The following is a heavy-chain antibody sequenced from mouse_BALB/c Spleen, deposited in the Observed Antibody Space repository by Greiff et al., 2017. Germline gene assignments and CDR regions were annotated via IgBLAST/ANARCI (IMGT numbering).Heavy chain of an antibody. CDR1: GFTFSSYT. Sequence: EVNVVESGGGLVKPGGSLKLSCAASGFTFSSYTMSWVRQTPEKRLEWVATISSGGSYTYYPDNVKGRFTISRDNAKNTLYLQMSSLKSEDTAMYYCTRGLPLDFDVWGAGTTVTVSS. CDR3: TRGLPLDFDV. J-gene: IGHJ1*01. D-gene: IGHD5-5*01. CDR2: ISSGGSYT. V-gene: IGHV5-6-4*01.